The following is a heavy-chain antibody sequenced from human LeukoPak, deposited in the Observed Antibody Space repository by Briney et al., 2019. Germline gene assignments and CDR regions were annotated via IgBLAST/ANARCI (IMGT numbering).Heavy chain of an antibody. CDR3: ARAGMPTYCTNGVCYTGLNYFDY. J-gene: IGHJ4*02. CDR1: GFTFSSYG. Sequence: GGSLRLSCAASGFTFSSYGMHWVRQAPGKGLEWVAFIRYDGSNKYYADSVKGRFTISRDNSKNTLYLQMNSLRADDTAVYYCARAGMPTYCTNGVCYTGLNYFDYWGQGTLVTVSS. CDR2: IRYDGSNK. D-gene: IGHD2-8*01. V-gene: IGHV3-30*02.